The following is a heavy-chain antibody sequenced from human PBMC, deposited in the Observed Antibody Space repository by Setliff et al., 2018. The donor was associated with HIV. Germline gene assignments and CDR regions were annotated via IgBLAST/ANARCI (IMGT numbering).Heavy chain of an antibody. V-gene: IGHV1-46*01. Sequence: ASVKVSCKAFGYTFTSYCIHWVRQAPGQGLEWLGMVNPSGGSRRYAQKFQGRLTMTRDMSTSTVHMDLSSLRPEDTAVYYCARDVDVYDILTGYHFDYWGQGTLVTVPQ. D-gene: IGHD3-9*01. CDR2: VNPSGGSR. J-gene: IGHJ4*02. CDR3: ARDVDVYDILTGYHFDY. CDR1: GYTFTSYC.